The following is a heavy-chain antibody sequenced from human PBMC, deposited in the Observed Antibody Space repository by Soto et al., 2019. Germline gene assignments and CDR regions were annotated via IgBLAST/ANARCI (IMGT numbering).Heavy chain of an antibody. CDR2: INPNSGGT. J-gene: IGHJ6*02. D-gene: IGHD3-9*01. CDR3: ARDKEYYDILTGYYLYYYGMDV. V-gene: IGHV1-2*02. Sequence: GASVKVSCKASGYTFTGYYMHWVRQAPGQGXEWMGWINPNSGGTNYAQKFQGRVTMTRDTSISTAYMELSRLRSDDTAVYYCARDKEYYDILTGYYLYYYGMDVWGQGTTVTVSS. CDR1: GYTFTGYY.